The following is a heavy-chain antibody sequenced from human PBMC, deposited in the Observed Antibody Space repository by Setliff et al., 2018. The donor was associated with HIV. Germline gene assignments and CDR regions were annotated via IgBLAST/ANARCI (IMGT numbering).Heavy chain of an antibody. Sequence: PSETLSLTCVVYGGPLSNYYWSWIRQPPGKGLEWIAEISHSGSTTYNPSLESRVTVSVDTTKNQSSLRLNNVTAADTAVYYCHVEVPLIMRTTPPLWGQGTLVTVSS. D-gene: IGHD1-7*01. CDR2: ISHSGST. J-gene: IGHJ4*02. CDR3: HVEVPLIMRTTPPL. CDR1: GGPLSNYY. V-gene: IGHV4-34*01.